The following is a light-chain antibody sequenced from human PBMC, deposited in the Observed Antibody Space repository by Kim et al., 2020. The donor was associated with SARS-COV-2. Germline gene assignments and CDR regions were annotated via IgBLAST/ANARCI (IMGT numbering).Light chain of an antibody. J-gene: IGLJ2*01. Sequence: QLVLTQSPSASASLGASVKLTCTLSSGHSSYAIAWHQQQPEKGPRYLMKLNSDGSHSKGDGSPDCFSGSSSGAERYLTISSLQSEDEADYYCQTWGTGIRVFGGGTQLTVL. CDR1: SGHSSYA. V-gene: IGLV4-69*01. CDR2: LNSDGSH. CDR3: QTWGTGIRV.